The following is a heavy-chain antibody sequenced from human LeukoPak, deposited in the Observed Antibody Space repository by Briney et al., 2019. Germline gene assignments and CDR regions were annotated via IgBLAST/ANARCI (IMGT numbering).Heavy chain of an antibody. J-gene: IGHJ6*03. Sequence: TLSLTCTVSGGSISSHYWSWIRQPPGQGLEWIGYIYYSGSTNYNPSLKSRVTISVDTSKNQFSLKLSSVTAADTAVYYCARGEGSESYYYYYMDVWGKGTTVTVSS. CDR2: IYYSGST. CDR1: GGSISSHY. V-gene: IGHV4-59*11. D-gene: IGHD1-26*01. CDR3: ARGEGSESYYYYYMDV.